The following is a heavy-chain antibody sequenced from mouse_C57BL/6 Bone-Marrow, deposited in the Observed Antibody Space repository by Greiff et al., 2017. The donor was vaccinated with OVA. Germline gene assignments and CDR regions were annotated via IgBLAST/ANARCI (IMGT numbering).Heavy chain of an antibody. CDR3: ARHDSSDSNYVFYAMDY. CDR1: GFTFSSYT. CDR2: ISGGGGNT. Sequence: EVKVVESGGGLVKPGGSLNLSCAASGFTFSSYTMSWVRQTPEKRLEWVATISGGGGNTYYPDSVTGRVTISSDNAKNTLYLQRSSRTSEDTALYYCARHDSSDSNYVFYAMDYWGQGTSVTVSS. J-gene: IGHJ4*01. D-gene: IGHD2-5*01. V-gene: IGHV5-9*01.